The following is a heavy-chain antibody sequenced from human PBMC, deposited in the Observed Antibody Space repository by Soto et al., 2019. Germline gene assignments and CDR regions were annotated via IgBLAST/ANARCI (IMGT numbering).Heavy chain of an antibody. D-gene: IGHD3-3*01. V-gene: IGHV1-3*01. CDR1: GYTFSAYT. CDR2: INAGSGNT. J-gene: IGHJ3*02. Sequence: ASVKVSCKAAGYTFSAYTMDWVRQAPVQSLEWMGWINAGSGNTKYSQNFQGRVSITRDTSASTVYMELTGLTSEDTAVYYCARGRITIFGSGAFDIWGQGTMVTVSS. CDR3: ARGRITIFGSGAFDI.